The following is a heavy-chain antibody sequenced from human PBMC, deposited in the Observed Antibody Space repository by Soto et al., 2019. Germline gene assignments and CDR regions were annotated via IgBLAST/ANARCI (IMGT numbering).Heavy chain of an antibody. CDR1: GGTFSSSA. CDR3: ARVMYGLFISGGRYAFDL. D-gene: IGHD3-3*01. Sequence: SVKVSCKASGGTFSSSAISWVRQAPGQGLEWMGGIIPIFGTAKYAQKFQGRVTITADESTSTAYMELSSLRSEDTAVYYCARVMYGLFISGGRYAFDLWGQGTMVTVSS. J-gene: IGHJ3*01. CDR2: IIPIFGTA. V-gene: IGHV1-69*13.